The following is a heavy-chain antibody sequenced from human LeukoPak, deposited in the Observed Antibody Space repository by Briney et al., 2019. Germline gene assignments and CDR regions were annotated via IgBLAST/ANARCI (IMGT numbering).Heavy chain of an antibody. CDR3: AKDQGSGWHDY. J-gene: IGHJ4*02. Sequence: PGGSLRLSCAASGFTFSSYGMHWVRQAPGKGLEWVAVISYDGSNKYYADSVKGRFTISRDNSKNTLYLQMNSLRAEDTAVYYCAKDQGSGWHDYWGQGTLVTVSS. CDR1: GFTFSSYG. CDR2: ISYDGSNK. D-gene: IGHD6-19*01. V-gene: IGHV3-30*18.